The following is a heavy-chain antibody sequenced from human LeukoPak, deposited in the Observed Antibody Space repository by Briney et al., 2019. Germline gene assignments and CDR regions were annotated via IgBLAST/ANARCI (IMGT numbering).Heavy chain of an antibody. CDR1: GYTFTGYY. CDR2: INPNSGNT. J-gene: IGHJ4*02. Sequence: ASVKVSCKASGYTFTGYYMHWVRQAPGQGLEWMGRINPNSGNTGYAQKFQGRVTMTRNTSISTAYMELSSLRSEDTAVYYCARVSSGWYPPLRYWGQGTLVTVSS. CDR3: ARVSSGWYPPLRY. V-gene: IGHV1-8*02. D-gene: IGHD6-19*01.